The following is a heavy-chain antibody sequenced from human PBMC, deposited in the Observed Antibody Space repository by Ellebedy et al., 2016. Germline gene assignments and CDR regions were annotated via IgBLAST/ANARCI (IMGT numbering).Heavy chain of an antibody. D-gene: IGHD1-1*01. Sequence: SETLSLTCNVSGGSVSSDYWNWIRRPPGKGLEWIGYVFHTGTANYNPSLTSRVTMSVDTSKSQFSLRLTSVTAADTAVYYCAKWNGDWNAYDVWGQGTMVTVSS. CDR2: VFHTGTA. V-gene: IGHV4-59*02. CDR1: GGSVSSDY. J-gene: IGHJ3*01. CDR3: AKWNGDWNAYDV.